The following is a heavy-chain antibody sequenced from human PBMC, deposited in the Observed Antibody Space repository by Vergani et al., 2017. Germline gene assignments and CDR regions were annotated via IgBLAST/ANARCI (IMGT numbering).Heavy chain of an antibody. CDR3: AREGDSSSWYWLAFDI. Sequence: EVQLVESGGGLVQPGGSLRLSCAASGFTFSSYEMNWVRQAPGKGLEWVSYISSSGSTIYYADSVKGRFTISRDNAKNSLYLQMNSLRAEDTAVYYCAREGDSSSWYWLAFDIWGQGTMVTVSS. CDR2: ISSSGSTI. D-gene: IGHD6-13*01. CDR1: GFTFSSYE. V-gene: IGHV3-48*03. J-gene: IGHJ3*02.